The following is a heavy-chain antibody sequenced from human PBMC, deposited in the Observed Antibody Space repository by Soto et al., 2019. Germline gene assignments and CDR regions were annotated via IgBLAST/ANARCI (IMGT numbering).Heavy chain of an antibody. Sequence: PSETLSLTCTVSGGSISSGGYYWSWIRQHPGKGLEWIGYIYYSGSTYYNPSLKSRVTISVDTSKNQFSLKLSSVTAADTAVYYCASSGANDYSNYGRLARLNAAGVFDYWGQGTLVTVSS. CDR2: IYYSGST. J-gene: IGHJ4*02. CDR1: GGSISSGGYY. CDR3: ASSGANDYSNYGRLARLNAAGVFDY. V-gene: IGHV4-31*03. D-gene: IGHD4-4*01.